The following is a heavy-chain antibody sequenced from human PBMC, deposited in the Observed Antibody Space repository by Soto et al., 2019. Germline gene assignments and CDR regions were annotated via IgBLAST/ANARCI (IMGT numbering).Heavy chain of an antibody. CDR3: VRDSPIGCTYSGYDGIDY. J-gene: IGHJ4*02. V-gene: IGHV1-69*08. Sequence: QVQLVQSGAEVKKPGSSVKVSCKASGGTFSNDIITWVRQAPGQGLEWMGRIIPLLDIANYAQKFQGRVTITADKSTSTAYMELNSLRSEDTAVYYCVRDSPIGCTYSGYDGIDYWGQGTLVTVSS. CDR1: GGTFSNDI. D-gene: IGHD5-12*01. CDR2: IIPLLDIA.